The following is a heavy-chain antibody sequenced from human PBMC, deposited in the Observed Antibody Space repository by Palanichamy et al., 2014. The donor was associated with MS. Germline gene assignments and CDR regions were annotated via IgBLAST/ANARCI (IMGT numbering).Heavy chain of an antibody. J-gene: IGHJ4*01. D-gene: IGHD5-18*01. Sequence: QVQLHESGPGLVKPSQTLSLTCTVSGASITSGDYFWTWIRQPPGKGLEWIGVISSSGSTFYNPSLKTRGTISIDTSENRFSLNLSSVMAADTAVYYCATEIQLSSAGLRVRGFDLWGHGTLVTVSS. CDR2: ISSSGST. V-gene: IGHV4-31*03. CDR1: GASITSGDYF. CDR3: ATEIQLSSAGLRVRGFDL.